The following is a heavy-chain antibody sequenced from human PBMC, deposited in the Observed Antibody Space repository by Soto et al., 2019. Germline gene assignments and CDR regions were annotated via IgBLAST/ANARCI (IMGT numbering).Heavy chain of an antibody. J-gene: IGHJ4*02. CDR3: ARGSIAVAGPNQLDY. CDR2: INAANGHT. CDR1: GYFFTSYA. D-gene: IGHD6-19*01. Sequence: QVQLVQSGPEVKKTGASVKVSCRASGYFFTSYAIHWVRQAPGPRLEWLGWINAANGHTKYSQNFQGRVIITRDTSANTVYMEVSSQKSGDTAVYYCARGSIAVAGPNQLDYWGQGTRVTIFS. V-gene: IGHV1-3*01.